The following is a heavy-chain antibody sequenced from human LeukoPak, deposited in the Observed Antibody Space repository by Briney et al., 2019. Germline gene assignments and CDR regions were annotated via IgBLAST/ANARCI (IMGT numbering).Heavy chain of an antibody. CDR1: GYTFTAYH. CDR2: INPNSGDT. J-gene: IGHJ4*02. D-gene: IGHD2-2*01. CDR3: ARDYCSSTSCLFDY. V-gene: IGHV1-2*06. Sequence: ASVKVSCKASGYTFTAYHMHWVGQAPGQGLEWMGRINPNSGDTNYAQKFQGRVTMTRDTSISTAYMELSRLRSDDTAVYYCARDYCSSTSCLFDYWGQGTLVSVSS.